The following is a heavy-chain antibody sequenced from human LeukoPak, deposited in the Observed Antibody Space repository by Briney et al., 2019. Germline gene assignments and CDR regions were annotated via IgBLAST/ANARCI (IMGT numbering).Heavy chain of an antibody. D-gene: IGHD3-3*01. Sequence: GGSLRLSCAASGLTFSNAWMSWVRQAPGKGLEWVGRIKSKTDGGTTDYAAPVKGRFTISRDDSKNTLSLQMNSLKTEDTAVYYCATHLTYHDFWSTGIYYYYYAMDVWGQGTTVTVSS. V-gene: IGHV3-15*01. J-gene: IGHJ6*02. CDR2: IKSKTDGGTT. CDR3: ATHLTYHDFWSTGIYYYYYAMDV. CDR1: GLTFSNAW.